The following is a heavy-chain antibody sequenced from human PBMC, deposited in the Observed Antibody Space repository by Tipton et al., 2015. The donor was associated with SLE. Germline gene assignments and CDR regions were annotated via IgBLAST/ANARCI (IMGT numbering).Heavy chain of an antibody. CDR1: GFTFSSYG. CDR3: ARDGGGSYDWFDP. D-gene: IGHD1-26*01. Sequence: GSLRLSCAASGFTFSSYGMHWVRQAPGKGLEWVSVIYSGGSTYYADSVKGRFTISRDNSKNTLYLQMNSLRAEDTAVYYCARDGGGSYDWFDPWGQGTLVTVSS. CDR2: IYSGGST. J-gene: IGHJ5*02. V-gene: IGHV3-53*01.